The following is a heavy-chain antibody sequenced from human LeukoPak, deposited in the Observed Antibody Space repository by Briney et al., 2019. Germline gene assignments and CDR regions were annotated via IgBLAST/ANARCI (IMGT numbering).Heavy chain of an antibody. J-gene: IGHJ4*02. CDR1: GFTFSSYA. CDR3: ARGRGAAGTSPNFDY. D-gene: IGHD6-13*01. V-gene: IGHV3-30-3*01. CDR2: ISYDGSNK. Sequence: GGSLRLSCAASGFTFSSYAMHWVRQAPGKGLEWVAVISYDGSNKYYADSVKGRSTISRDNSKNTLYLQMNSLRAEDTAVYYCARGRGAAGTSPNFDYWGQGTLVTVSS.